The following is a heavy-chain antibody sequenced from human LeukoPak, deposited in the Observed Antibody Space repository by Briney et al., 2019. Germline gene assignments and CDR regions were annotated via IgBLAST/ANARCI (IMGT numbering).Heavy chain of an antibody. D-gene: IGHD2-21*02. CDR2: IWFDGSNK. V-gene: IGHV3-33*01. Sequence: PGGSLRLSCAASGFTFSSYGMHWVRQAPGKGLEWVAVIWFDGSNKYYADSVKGRFTISRDNSKYTLYLQMNSLRAEDTAVYYCARDTYCGGDCYSGIFDYWGQGTLVTVSS. J-gene: IGHJ4*02. CDR3: ARDTYCGGDCYSGIFDY. CDR1: GFTFSSYG.